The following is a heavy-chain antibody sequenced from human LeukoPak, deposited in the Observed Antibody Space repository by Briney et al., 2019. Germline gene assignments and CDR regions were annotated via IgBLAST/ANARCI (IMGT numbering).Heavy chain of an antibody. D-gene: IGHD3-10*01. CDR2: IYHSGST. Sequence: PSVTLSLTCAVSGGSISSGGYSWSWIRQPPGKGLEWIGYIYHSGSTYYNPSLKSRVTISVDRSKNQFSLKLSSVTAADTAVYYCARAPFITMDIGFDYWGQGTLVTVSS. J-gene: IGHJ4*02. CDR3: ARAPFITMDIGFDY. V-gene: IGHV4-30-2*01. CDR1: GGSISSGGYS.